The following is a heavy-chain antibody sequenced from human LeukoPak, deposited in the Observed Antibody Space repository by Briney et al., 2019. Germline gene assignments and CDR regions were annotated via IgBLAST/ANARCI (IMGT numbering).Heavy chain of an antibody. CDR2: IWYDGSNK. CDR1: GFTFSSYG. V-gene: IGHV3-33*06. J-gene: IGHJ4*02. D-gene: IGHD2-2*02. Sequence: PGRSLRVSCAASGFTFSSYGMHWVRQAPGNGLEWVAVIWYDGSNKYYADSVKGRFTISRDNSKNTLYLQMNSLRAEDTAVYYCAKSPYCSSTSCYKGTPFDYWGQGTLVTVSS. CDR3: AKSPYCSSTSCYKGTPFDY.